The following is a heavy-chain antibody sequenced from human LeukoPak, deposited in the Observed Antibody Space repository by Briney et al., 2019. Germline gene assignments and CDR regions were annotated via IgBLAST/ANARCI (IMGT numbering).Heavy chain of an antibody. D-gene: IGHD1-7*01. CDR1: GGTFSSYA. CDR2: IIPIFGTA. CDR3: ARDPAGTPPESGAFDI. Sequence: ASVKVSCKASGGTFSSYAISWVRQAPGQGLEWMGGIIPIFGTANYAQKFQGRVTITADESTSAAYMELSSLRSEDTAVYYCARDPAGTPPESGAFDIWGQGTMVTVSS. V-gene: IGHV1-69*13. J-gene: IGHJ3*02.